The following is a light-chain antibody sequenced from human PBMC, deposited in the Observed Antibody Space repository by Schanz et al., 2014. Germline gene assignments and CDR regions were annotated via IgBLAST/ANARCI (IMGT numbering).Light chain of an antibody. CDR1: QSVSSN. V-gene: IGKV3D-15*01. CDR3: QQYDSPPLT. J-gene: IGKJ4*01. CDR2: GAS. Sequence: EIVMTQSPATLSVSPGERATLSCRASQSVSSNLAWYQHKPGQAPRLFIYGASTRATGVPARFSGSGSGTDFTLTISSLQPEDFAVYYCQQYDSPPLTFGGGTKVEIK.